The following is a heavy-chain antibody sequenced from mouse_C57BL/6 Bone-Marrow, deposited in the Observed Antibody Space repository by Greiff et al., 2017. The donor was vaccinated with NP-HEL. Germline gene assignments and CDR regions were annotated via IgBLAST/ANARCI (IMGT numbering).Heavy chain of an antibody. J-gene: IGHJ3*01. D-gene: IGHD2-1*01. CDR1: GFTFTDYY. CDR3: RKRDYGNYFAY. V-gene: IGHV7-3*01. Sequence: EVKLVESGGGLVQPGGSLSLSCAASGFTFTDYYMSWVRQPPGKALEWLGFIRNKANGYTTEYSVSVKGRFTISRDTSQSILYLQMNALRAEDRANYYCRKRDYGNYFAYWGQGTLVTVSA. CDR2: IRNKANGYTT.